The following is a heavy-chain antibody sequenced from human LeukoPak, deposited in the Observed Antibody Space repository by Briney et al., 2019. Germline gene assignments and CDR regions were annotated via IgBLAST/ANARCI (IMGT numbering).Heavy chain of an antibody. Sequence: SVKVSYKTSGVTFSSYAISWVRQAPGQGLEWMGGIIPMFGTANYAQKFQGRVTITADKSTSTAFMELSSLRSDDTAVYYCARDVLDYYDRSGYVTWGQGTLVTVSS. V-gene: IGHV1-69*06. CDR1: GVTFSSYA. D-gene: IGHD3-22*01. J-gene: IGHJ5*02. CDR2: IIPMFGTA. CDR3: ARDVLDYYDRSGYVT.